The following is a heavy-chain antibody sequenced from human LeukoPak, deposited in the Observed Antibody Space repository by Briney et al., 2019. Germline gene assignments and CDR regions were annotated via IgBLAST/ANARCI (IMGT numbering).Heavy chain of an antibody. CDR1: GFTFDDYA. D-gene: IGHD1-26*01. CDR3: AKTRRSGTEYADFDY. V-gene: IGHV3-43*02. J-gene: IGHJ4*02. CDR2: ISGDGGST. Sequence: GGSLRLSCAASGFTFDDYAMHWVRQAPGKGLEWVSLISGDGGSTYYADSVKGRFAISRDNSKKSLSLQINNLRTEDTALYYCAKTRRSGTEYADFDYWGQGTLVTVSS.